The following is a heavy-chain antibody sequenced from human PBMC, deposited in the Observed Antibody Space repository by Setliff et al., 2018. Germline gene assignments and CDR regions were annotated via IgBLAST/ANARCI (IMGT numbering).Heavy chain of an antibody. CDR1: GDSISSGNW. V-gene: IGHV4-4*02. CDR3: ARMSGFQYIDV. D-gene: IGHD3-3*01. CDR2: INHSGNT. Sequence: NPSETLSLTCAVSGDSISSGNWWSWVRQPPEKGLEWIGEINHSGNTNYNPSLKSRVAISVDKSTNQFSLKLNSVTAADTAVYYCARMSGFQYIDVWDKGTTVTVSS. J-gene: IGHJ6*03.